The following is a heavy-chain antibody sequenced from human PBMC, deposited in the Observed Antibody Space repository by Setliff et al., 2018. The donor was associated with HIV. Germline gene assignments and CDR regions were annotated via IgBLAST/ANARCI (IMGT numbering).Heavy chain of an antibody. V-gene: IGHV4-59*01. J-gene: IGHJ5*02. CDR2: IYYSGST. CDR1: GGSISSYY. CDR3: ARDLGSSSNWFDP. Sequence: SETLSLTCTVSGGSISSYYWSWIRQPPGKGLEWIGYIYYSGSTNYNPSLKSRVTISVDTSKNQFSLKLSSVTAADTAVYYCARDLGSSSNWFDPWGQGILVTVSS. D-gene: IGHD6-6*01.